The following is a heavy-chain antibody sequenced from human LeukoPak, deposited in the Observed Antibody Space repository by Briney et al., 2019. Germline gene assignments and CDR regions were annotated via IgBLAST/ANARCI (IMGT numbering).Heavy chain of an antibody. Sequence: PGGSLRLSCSASGFTFSSYAMHWVRQAPGKGLEYVSAISGNGGSTYYADSVKGRFTISRDNSKNTLYLQMSSLRAEDTAVYYCVKDIGLAHGQLGYYGMDVWGKGTTVTVSS. CDR3: VKDIGLAHGQLGYYGMDV. V-gene: IGHV3-64D*06. CDR1: GFTFSSYA. D-gene: IGHD5-18*01. J-gene: IGHJ6*04. CDR2: ISGNGGST.